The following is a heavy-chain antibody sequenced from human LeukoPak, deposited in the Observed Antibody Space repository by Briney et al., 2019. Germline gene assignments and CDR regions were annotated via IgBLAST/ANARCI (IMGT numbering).Heavy chain of an antibody. J-gene: IGHJ6*03. CDR1: GYTFTDYY. Sequence: ASVKVSCKASGYTFTDYYMHWVRQAPGQGLEWMGRINPNSGGTNYAQKFQGRVTMTRDTSISTAYMELSRLRSDDTAVYYCARHVYCRSTSCSYYYYYMDAWGKGTTVTVSS. CDR2: INPNSGGT. D-gene: IGHD2-2*01. V-gene: IGHV1-2*06. CDR3: ARHVYCRSTSCSYYYYYMDA.